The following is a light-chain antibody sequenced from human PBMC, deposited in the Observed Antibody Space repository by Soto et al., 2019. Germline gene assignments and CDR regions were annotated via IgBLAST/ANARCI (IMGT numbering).Light chain of an antibody. CDR3: SSHTVSGAGV. Sequence: QSALTQPASVSGSPGQSITISSTGTRSDVGGDDYVSWYQQYTGKAPKLMIYDVTNRPSGVFNRFSGSKSGHTASLTISGLQAYDYADYYCSSHTVSGAGVFGTGTKVTVL. CDR2: DVT. V-gene: IGLV2-14*01. J-gene: IGLJ1*01. CDR1: RSDVGGDDY.